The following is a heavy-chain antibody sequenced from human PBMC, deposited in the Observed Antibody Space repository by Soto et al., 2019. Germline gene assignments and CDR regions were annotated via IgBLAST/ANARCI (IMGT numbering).Heavy chain of an antibody. CDR2: ISYSGST. D-gene: IGHD3-16*01. CDR3: ARYPFGSATQSPFDY. V-gene: IGHV4-30-4*01. CDR1: GGSISSGAYY. Sequence: QVQLQESGPGLVKPSQTLSLTCTVSGGSISSGAYYWSWIRQSPGEGLEWIGYISYSGSTHYNPSLKSRVTISVDTSKNQFSLNLGSVTAADTAVYYCARYPFGSATQSPFDYWGQGSLVTVSS. J-gene: IGHJ4*02.